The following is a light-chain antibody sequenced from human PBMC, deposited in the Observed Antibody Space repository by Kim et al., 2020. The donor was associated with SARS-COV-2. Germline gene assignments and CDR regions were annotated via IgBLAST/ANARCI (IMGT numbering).Light chain of an antibody. CDR1: QSLNKNF. CDR3: QQYEYGSSKT. V-gene: IGKV3-20*01. Sequence: EIVLTQSPGTQSLSPGERATLSCKSSQSLNKNFLAWYQQKPGQAPRLLISGASSRATGIPDRFSGSGSGTDFTLTISRLEPEDFGVYYCQQYEYGSSKTFGQGTKVDIK. CDR2: GAS. J-gene: IGKJ1*01.